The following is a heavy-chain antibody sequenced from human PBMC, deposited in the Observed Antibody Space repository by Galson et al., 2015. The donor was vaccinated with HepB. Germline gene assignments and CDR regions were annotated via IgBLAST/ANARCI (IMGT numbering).Heavy chain of an antibody. CDR1: GFTFSSYG. CDR3: ARLGSGWTVDY. Sequence: SLRLSCAASGFTFSSYGMHWVRQAPGKGLEWVAVIWYDGGNKYYADPLKGRFAISRDNSKNTLYLEMNSLRAEDTAVYYCARLGSGWTVDYWGQGILVTVSS. V-gene: IGHV3-33*01. J-gene: IGHJ4*02. CDR2: IWYDGGNK. D-gene: IGHD6-19*01.